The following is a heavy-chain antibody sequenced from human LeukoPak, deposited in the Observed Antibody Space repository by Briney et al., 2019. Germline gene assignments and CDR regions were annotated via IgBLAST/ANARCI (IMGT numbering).Heavy chain of an antibody. Sequence: PSETLSLTCAVYGGSFSGYYWSWIRQPPGKGLEWIGEINHSGSTNYNPSLKSRVTISVDTSKNQFSLKLSSVTAADTAVYYCARGGGYYDSSGYRVSAFDIWGQGTMVTVSS. J-gene: IGHJ3*02. CDR2: INHSGST. V-gene: IGHV4-34*01. CDR3: ARGGGYYDSSGYRVSAFDI. CDR1: GGSFSGYY. D-gene: IGHD3-22*01.